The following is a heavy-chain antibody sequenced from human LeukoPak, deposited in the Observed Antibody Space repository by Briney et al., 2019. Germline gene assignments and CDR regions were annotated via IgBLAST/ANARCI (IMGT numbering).Heavy chain of an antibody. J-gene: IGHJ6*04. Sequence: GGSLRLSCAASGFTFTHYGMNWVRQAPGKGLEWVSYISSSGSTIYYADSVKGRFTISRDNAKNSLYLQMNSLRAEDTAVYYCAELGITMIGGVWGKGTTVTISS. V-gene: IGHV3-48*04. CDR2: ISSSGSTI. D-gene: IGHD3-10*02. CDR3: AELGITMIGGV. CDR1: GFTFTHYG.